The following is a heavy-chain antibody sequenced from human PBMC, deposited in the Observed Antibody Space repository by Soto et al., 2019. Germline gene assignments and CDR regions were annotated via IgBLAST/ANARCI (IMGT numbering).Heavy chain of an antibody. CDR3: ATSSGALAASFPYYFDY. V-gene: IGHV3-11*01. Sequence: QVQLVESGGGLVKPGGSLRLSCAAAGFRFSDHYMTWIRQAPGKGLEWASYISSGSSTIYYEHSVKGRFTISRDNAKNSLNLEMNSLRAEDSAVYYCATSSGALAASFPYYFDYWGHGTLVTVSS. D-gene: IGHD6-19*01. CDR2: ISSGSSTI. CDR1: GFRFSDHY. J-gene: IGHJ4*01.